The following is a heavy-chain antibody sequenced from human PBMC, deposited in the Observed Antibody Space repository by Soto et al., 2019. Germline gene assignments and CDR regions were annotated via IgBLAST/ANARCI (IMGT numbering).Heavy chain of an antibody. CDR3: ARDQPGPTSY. J-gene: IGHJ4*02. Sequence: EVQLVESGGGLVQPGGSLRLSCGGSGFTFSSYWMSWVRQAPGKGLEWVAIIKEDGSEKYYVDSVKGRFTISRDNAKNSLYLQMNSLRAEDTAVYYCARDQPGPTSYWGQGTLVTVS. CDR1: GFTFSSYW. V-gene: IGHV3-7*01. CDR2: IKEDGSEK.